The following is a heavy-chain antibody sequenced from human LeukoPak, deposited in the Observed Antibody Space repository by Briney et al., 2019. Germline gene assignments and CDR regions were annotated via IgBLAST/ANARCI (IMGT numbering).Heavy chain of an antibody. J-gene: IGHJ6*03. V-gene: IGHV3-30*01. D-gene: IGHD3-16*01. CDR3: ARGGTYYYQYYYMDV. CDR1: QFTFSSHA. Sequence: PGGPLRLSCAASQFTFSSHAMNWVRQAPGKGLDWVAVMSFDGSHIYYADSVEGRFTISRDNSKNTLFLQMNSLNADDTAVYYCARGGTYYYQYYYMDVWGKGTTVTVSS. CDR2: MSFDGSHI.